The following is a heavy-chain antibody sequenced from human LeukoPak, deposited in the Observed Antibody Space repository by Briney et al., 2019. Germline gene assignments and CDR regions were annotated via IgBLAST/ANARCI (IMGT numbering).Heavy chain of an antibody. CDR3: ARDQGYYGSGSYYGGEFDY. Sequence: GGSLRLSCAASGFTFSSYWMSWVRQAPGKGLEWVANIKQDGSEKYYVDSVKGRFTISRDNAKNSLYLQMNSLRAEDTAVYCCARDQGYYGSGSYYGGEFDYWGQGTLVTVSS. V-gene: IGHV3-7*01. J-gene: IGHJ4*02. CDR2: IKQDGSEK. CDR1: GFTFSSYW. D-gene: IGHD3-10*01.